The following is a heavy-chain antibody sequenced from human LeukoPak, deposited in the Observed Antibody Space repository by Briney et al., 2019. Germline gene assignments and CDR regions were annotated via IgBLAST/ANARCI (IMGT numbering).Heavy chain of an antibody. CDR2: INPNNGGT. CDR3: ARDIYTRRNFFAGFGLDY. J-gene: IGHJ4*02. D-gene: IGHD2-2*01. CDR1: GYIFTDYY. V-gene: IGHV1-2*02. Sequence: ASVTVSCRASGYIFTDYYMHWVRQAPGQGLEWMGWINPNNGGTNYAQKFQGRVTMTRDTSIITAYMELSRLTSDDTAVYYCARDIYTRRNFFAGFGLDYWGQGTLVTVSS.